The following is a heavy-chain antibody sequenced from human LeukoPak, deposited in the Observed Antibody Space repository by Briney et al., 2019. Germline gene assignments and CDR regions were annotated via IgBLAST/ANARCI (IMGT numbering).Heavy chain of an antibody. V-gene: IGHV4-34*01. CDR2: INHSGST. D-gene: IGHD3-9*01. CDR1: GGSLSGYF. Sequence: PSETLSLTCAVYGGSLSGYFWSWIRQPPGKGLEWIGEINHSGSTNYNPSLNIRVTISVDKSKNQFSLKLSSVTAADTAVYYCASGRLEGSNYDILTGHDFDYWGQGTLVTVSS. CDR3: ASGRLEGSNYDILTGHDFDY. J-gene: IGHJ4*02.